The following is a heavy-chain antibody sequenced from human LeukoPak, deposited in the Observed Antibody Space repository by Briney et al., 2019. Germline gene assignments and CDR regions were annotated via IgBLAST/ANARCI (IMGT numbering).Heavy chain of an antibody. V-gene: IGHV3-23*01. CDR1: GFTFSSHG. J-gene: IGHJ4*02. Sequence: QSGGSLRLSCAASGFTFSSHGMNSVRQAPGKGLEWVSSISGSGAMTYYADSVKGRFTIYRDNAMDTLYLQMNSLRADDTAVYYWVKDRVDGAGSQFDSWGQGSLVIVSS. CDR2: ISGSGAMT. D-gene: IGHD5-12*01. CDR3: VKDRVDGAGSQFDS.